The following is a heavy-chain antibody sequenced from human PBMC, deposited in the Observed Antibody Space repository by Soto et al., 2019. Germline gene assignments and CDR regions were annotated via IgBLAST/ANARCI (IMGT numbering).Heavy chain of an antibody. V-gene: IGHV4-30-4*01. CDR3: ARVEMATLIDS. J-gene: IGHJ4*02. Sequence: QVQLQESGPGLVKPSQTLSLTCTVSGGSISSGDYYWSWIRQPPGKALEWIGYIYYSGSTYYNPSLKSRVTISVDAHKNQFSLKLSSVTSADTAVYYCARVEMATLIDSWGQGTPVTVSS. CDR2: IYYSGST. D-gene: IGHD5-12*01. CDR1: GGSISSGDYY.